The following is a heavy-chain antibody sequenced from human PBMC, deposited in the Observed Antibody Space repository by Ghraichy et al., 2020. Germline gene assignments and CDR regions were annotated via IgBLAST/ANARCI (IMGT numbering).Heavy chain of an antibody. D-gene: IGHD3-10*01. CDR1: GGSFSGYY. Sequence: TLSLTCAVYGGSFSGYYWSWIRQPPGKGLEWIGEINHSGSTNYNPSLKSRVTISVDTSKNQFSLKLSPVTAADTAVYYCASGRLWFGELLTQYYFDYWGQGTLVTVSS. CDR2: INHSGST. J-gene: IGHJ4*02. V-gene: IGHV4-34*01. CDR3: ASGRLWFGELLTQYYFDY.